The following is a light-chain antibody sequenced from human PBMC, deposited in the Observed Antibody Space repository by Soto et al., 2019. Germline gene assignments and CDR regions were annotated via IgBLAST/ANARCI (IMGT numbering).Light chain of an antibody. J-gene: IGLJ3*02. CDR1: SGDVGTYDL. CDR3: CSFAGSNSWV. CDR2: EAT. V-gene: IGLV2-23*01. Sequence: QSALTQTASVSGSPGQSITISCTGTSGDVGTYDLVSWYQHHPGAAPKLMIYEATRRPSGISNRFSGSKSGNTASLTISGLQAEDEAAYYCCSFAGSNSWVFGGGTKLTVL.